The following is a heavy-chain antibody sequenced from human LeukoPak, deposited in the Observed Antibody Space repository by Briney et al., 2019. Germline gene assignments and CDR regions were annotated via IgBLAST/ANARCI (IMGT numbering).Heavy chain of an antibody. J-gene: IGHJ5*02. CDR1: GFTFSTFA. CDR2: IFPSGGEI. V-gene: IGHV3-23*01. CDR3: ARGPIVVPAAPRKYNWFDP. D-gene: IGHD2-2*01. Sequence: GGSLRLSCAASGFTFSTFAMIWVRQPPGKGLEWVSSIFPSGGEIHYADSVKGRFTISRDNSKSTLSLQMNSLKASDTAMYYCARGPIVVPAAPRKYNWFDPWGQGTLVTVSS.